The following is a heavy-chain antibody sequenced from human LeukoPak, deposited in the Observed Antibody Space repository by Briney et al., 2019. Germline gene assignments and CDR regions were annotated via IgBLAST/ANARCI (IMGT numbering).Heavy chain of an antibody. Sequence: GGSLRLSCAASEFTFSTYWMHWVRQAPGKGLVWVSRISSDGRSTSYADSVKGRFTISRDNAKTTLYLQMNSLRAEDTALYYCAREGQPNYYGSGSYSDYWGQGTLVTVSS. D-gene: IGHD3-10*01. CDR2: ISSDGRST. CDR1: EFTFSTYW. J-gene: IGHJ4*02. V-gene: IGHV3-74*01. CDR3: AREGQPNYYGSGSYSDY.